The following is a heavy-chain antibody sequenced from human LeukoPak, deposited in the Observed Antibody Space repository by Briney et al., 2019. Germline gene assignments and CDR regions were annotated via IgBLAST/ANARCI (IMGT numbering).Heavy chain of an antibody. V-gene: IGHV4-34*01. CDR2: INHSGST. Sequence: SETLSLTCTVSGGSISSYYWSWIRQPPGKGLEWIGEINHSGSTNYNPSLKSRVTISVDTSKNQFSLKLSSMTAADTAVYYCARGVVAAPTNFDYWGQGTLVTVSS. D-gene: IGHD2-15*01. J-gene: IGHJ4*02. CDR1: GGSISSYY. CDR3: ARGVVAAPTNFDY.